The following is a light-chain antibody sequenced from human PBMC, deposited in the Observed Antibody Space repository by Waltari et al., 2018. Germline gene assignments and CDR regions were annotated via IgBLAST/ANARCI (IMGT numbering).Light chain of an antibody. J-gene: IGKJ2*01. CDR1: QSISSY. CDR2: AAS. V-gene: IGKV1-39*01. CDR3: QQTYITPHT. Sequence: DIQMTQSPSSLSASVGDTVTITGRASQSISSYLKWYQQKQGKAPKLLINAASTLQSGVPSRFSGSGSGTDFTLTISSLQPEDFATYYCQQTYITPHTFGQGTKLEIK.